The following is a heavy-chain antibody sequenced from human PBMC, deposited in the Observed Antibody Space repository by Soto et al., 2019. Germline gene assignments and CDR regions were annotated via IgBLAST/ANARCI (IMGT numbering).Heavy chain of an antibody. Sequence: SETLSLTCAFSGCSISSGGYSWSWIRQPPGKGLEWIGYIYHSGSTYYNPSLKSRVTISVDRSKNQFSLKLSSVTAADTAVYYCARAGGWFDPWGQGTLVTVS. CDR3: ARAGGWFDP. V-gene: IGHV4-30-2*01. J-gene: IGHJ5*02. D-gene: IGHD3-10*01. CDR1: GCSISSGGYS. CDR2: IYHSGST.